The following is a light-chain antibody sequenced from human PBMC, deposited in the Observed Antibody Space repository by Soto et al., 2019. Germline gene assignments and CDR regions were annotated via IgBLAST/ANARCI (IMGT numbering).Light chain of an antibody. V-gene: IGKV1-5*01. J-gene: IGKJ1*01. CDR3: QHYNSYSEA. Sequence: DIQMTQSPSSLSASIADRLTISCRASQDISSSLNWYQHKSGKAPKLLIYAASGLHSGVPSRFSGSGSGTEFTLTISSLQPDDFATYYCQHYNSYSEAFGQGTKVDIK. CDR1: QDISSS. CDR2: AAS.